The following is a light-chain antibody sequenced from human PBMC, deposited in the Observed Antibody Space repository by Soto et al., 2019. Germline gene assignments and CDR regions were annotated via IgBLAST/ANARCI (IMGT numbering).Light chain of an antibody. CDR1: QSISRW. CDR3: HQDSGHYA. Sequence: DIQMTQSPSALSASVGDRVTITCRASQSISRWLAWYQQKPGKAPKLLIYKASSLEGGFPSRFIGSGSGTEFTLTISSLQPDDVATYYCHQDSGHYAFGQGTKLEI. V-gene: IGKV1-5*03. CDR2: KAS. J-gene: IGKJ2*01.